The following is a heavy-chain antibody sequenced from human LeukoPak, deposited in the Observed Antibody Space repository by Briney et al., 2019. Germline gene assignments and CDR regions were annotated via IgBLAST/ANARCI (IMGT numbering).Heavy chain of an antibody. CDR2: IYYSGST. V-gene: IGHV4-31*03. D-gene: IGHD3-10*01. J-gene: IGHJ4*02. Sequence: SETLSLTCTVSGGSLSSGTSYWSWIRQHPGKGLEWIGHIYYSGSTYYNPSLKSRVAISADTSKNQFSLRLGSVTAADTAVYYCARVGGYFDYWGQGALVTVSS. CDR1: GGSLSSGTSY. CDR3: ARVGGYFDY.